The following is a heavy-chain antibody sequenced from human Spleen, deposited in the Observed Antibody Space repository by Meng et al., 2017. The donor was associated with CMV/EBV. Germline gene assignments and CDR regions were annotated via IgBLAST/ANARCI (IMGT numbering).Heavy chain of an antibody. CDR1: GLTVSVNY. D-gene: IGHD5-18*01. J-gene: IGHJ6*02. Sequence: GGSLRLSCAASGLTVSVNYMIWVRQAPGKGLEWDSVIYSDGNTLYADSVKGRFTISRDNSKNTLYLQMNSLRGEDTAVYYCASSLDTYGRYGMDVWGQGTTVTVSS. CDR3: ASSLDTYGRYGMDV. CDR2: IYSDGNT. V-gene: IGHV3-53*01.